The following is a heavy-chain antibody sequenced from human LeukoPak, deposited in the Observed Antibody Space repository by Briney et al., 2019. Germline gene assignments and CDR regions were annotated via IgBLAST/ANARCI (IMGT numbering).Heavy chain of an antibody. CDR2: IKQDGSEK. V-gene: IGHV3-7*01. D-gene: IGHD3-9*01. Sequence: GGSLRLSCAASGFTFSSYWMSWVRQAPGKGLEWVANIKQDGSEKYYVDSVKGRFTISRDNAKNSLYLQMNSLRAEDTAVYYCARAGYDILTGFDYWGQGTLVTVSS. CDR1: GFTFSSYW. CDR3: ARAGYDILTGFDY. J-gene: IGHJ4*02.